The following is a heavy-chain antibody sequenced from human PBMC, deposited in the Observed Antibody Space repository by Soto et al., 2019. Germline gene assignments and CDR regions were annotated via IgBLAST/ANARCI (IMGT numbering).Heavy chain of an antibody. J-gene: IGHJ4*02. CDR2: IYYSGST. CDR1: GGSISSGDYY. D-gene: IGHD6-6*01. Sequence: KASETLSLTCTVSGGSISSGDYYWSWIRQPPGKGLEWIGYIYYSGSTYYNPSLKSRVTISVDTSKNQFSLKLSSVTAADTAVYYCARGDPVYYYFDYWGQGTLVTVSS. V-gene: IGHV4-30-4*01. CDR3: ARGDPVYYYFDY.